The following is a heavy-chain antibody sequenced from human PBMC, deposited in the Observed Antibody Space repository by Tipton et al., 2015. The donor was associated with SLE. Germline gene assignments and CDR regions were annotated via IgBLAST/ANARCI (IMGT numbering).Heavy chain of an antibody. D-gene: IGHD5-18*01. CDR2: IYYSGST. J-gene: IGHJ4*02. Sequence: TLSLTCAVYGGSISSYYWSWIRQPPGKGLEWIGYIYYSGSTNYNPSLKSRVTISVDTSKNQFSLKLSSVTAADTAVYYCAREGSYGPPDYWGQGTLVTVSS. CDR1: GGSISSYY. V-gene: IGHV4-59*12. CDR3: AREGSYGPPDY.